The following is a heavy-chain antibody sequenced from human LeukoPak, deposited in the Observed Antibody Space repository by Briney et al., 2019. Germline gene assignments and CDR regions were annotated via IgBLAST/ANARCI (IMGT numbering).Heavy chain of an antibody. CDR2: IYYSGST. D-gene: IGHD3-22*01. Sequence: SETLSLTCTVSGGSISSSSHYWGWIRQPPGKGLEWIGSIYYSGSTYYNPSLKSRVTISVDTSKNQFSLKLSSATAADTAVYYCARKPDYYDSSGYRDAFDIWGQGTMVTVSS. J-gene: IGHJ3*02. V-gene: IGHV4-39*01. CDR3: ARKPDYYDSSGYRDAFDI. CDR1: GGSISSSSHY.